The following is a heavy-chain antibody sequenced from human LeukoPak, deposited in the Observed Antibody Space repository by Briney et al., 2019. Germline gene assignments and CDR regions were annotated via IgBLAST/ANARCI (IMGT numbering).Heavy chain of an antibody. V-gene: IGHV3-23*01. CDR2: ISSSGGST. CDR1: GFTFSSYA. CDR3: AKEWVMRAFDI. J-gene: IGHJ3*02. Sequence: GGSLRLSCAASGFTFSSYAMHRVRQAPGKGLEWVSGISSSGGSTYYADSVKGRFTISRDNSKNTLYLQMNSLRAEDTAVYYCAKEWVMRAFDIWGQGTMVTVSS. D-gene: IGHD2-21*01.